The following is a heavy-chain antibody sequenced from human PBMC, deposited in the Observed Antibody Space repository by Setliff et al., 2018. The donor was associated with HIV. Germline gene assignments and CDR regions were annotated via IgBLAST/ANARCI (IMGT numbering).Heavy chain of an antibody. J-gene: IGHJ4*02. D-gene: IGHD4-17*01. CDR3: AREGDLRSYDY. Sequence: SCAASGFTFSSYSLYWVRQAPGRGLEYVSAISGDGDSTYYADSVKGRCTISRDNSKNTLYLQMGSLRADDMAVYYCAREGDLRSYDYWGQGTLVTVSS. CDR2: ISGDGDST. CDR1: GFTFSSYS. V-gene: IGHV3-64*02.